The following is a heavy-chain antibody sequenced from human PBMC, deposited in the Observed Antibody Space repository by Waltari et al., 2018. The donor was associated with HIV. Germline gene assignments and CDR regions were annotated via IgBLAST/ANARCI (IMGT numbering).Heavy chain of an antibody. V-gene: IGHV1-2*06. CDR3: ARIPKYGVYFDY. CDR2: INPITGGT. J-gene: IGHJ4*02. CDR1: GYTFTGYY. D-gene: IGHD4-17*01. Sequence: QVQLVQSGAEVKKPGASVKVSCKASGYTFTGYYIHWMRQAPGQGLEWMGRINPITGGTDYAQKFQGRVTMNRDTSISTAYMELSRLRSDDTALYYCARIPKYGVYFDYWGQGTLVTVSS.